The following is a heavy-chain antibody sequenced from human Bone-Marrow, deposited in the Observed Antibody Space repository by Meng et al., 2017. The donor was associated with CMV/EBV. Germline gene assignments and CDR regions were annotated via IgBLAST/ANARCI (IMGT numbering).Heavy chain of an antibody. J-gene: IGHJ4*02. CDR1: GYSFTSYW. Sequence: GEALKICCKGSGYSFTSYWIGWVRQMPGTGVEWMGIIYPGDSDTRYSPSFQGQVTISADKSISTAYLQWSSLKASDTAMYYCARLDSSSWCPFDYWGQGTLVTVSS. D-gene: IGHD6-13*01. CDR2: IYPGDSDT. V-gene: IGHV5-51*01. CDR3: ARLDSSSWCPFDY.